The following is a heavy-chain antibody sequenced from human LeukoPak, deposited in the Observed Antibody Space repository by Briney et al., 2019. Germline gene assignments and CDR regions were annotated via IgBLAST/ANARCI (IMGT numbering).Heavy chain of an antibody. CDR2: INPSGGST. J-gene: IGHJ3*02. Sequence: ASVKVSRKASGYTFTYYYMRWVRQAPGQGLEWMGIINPSGGSTTYAQKFQGRVTMTRDTSTSTVYMELSRLRSEDTAVYYCARVWFGAFDIWGQGTLVTVS. D-gene: IGHD3-16*01. CDR3: ARVWFGAFDI. CDR1: GYTFTYYY. V-gene: IGHV1-46*01.